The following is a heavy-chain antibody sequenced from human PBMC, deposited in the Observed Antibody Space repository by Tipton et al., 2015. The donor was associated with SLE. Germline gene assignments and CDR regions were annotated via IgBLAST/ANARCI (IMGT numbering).Heavy chain of an antibody. CDR1: GFTFSSYA. V-gene: IGHV3-23*01. D-gene: IGHD3-22*01. J-gene: IGHJ3*02. Sequence: SLRLSCAASGFTFSSYAMSWVRQAPGKGLEWVSAISGSGGSTYYADSVKGRFTISRDNSKNTLYLQMNSLRAEDTAVYYCAKDRYYYDSSGYLDAFDIWGQGTMVTVSS. CDR2: ISGSGGST. CDR3: AKDRYYYDSSGYLDAFDI.